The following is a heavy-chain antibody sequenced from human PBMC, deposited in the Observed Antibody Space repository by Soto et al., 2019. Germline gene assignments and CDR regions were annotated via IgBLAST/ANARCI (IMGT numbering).Heavy chain of an antibody. CDR2: INHSGST. J-gene: IGHJ3*02. CDR3: ARVSSSAAATGAFDT. V-gene: IGHV4-34*01. CDR1: GGSFSGYY. Sequence: SETLSLTCAVYGGSFSGYYWSWIRQPPGKGLEWIGEINHSGSTNYNPSLKSRVTISVDTSKNQFSLKLSSVTAADTAVYYCARVSSSAAATGAFDTWGQGTMVTVSS. D-gene: IGHD2-15*01.